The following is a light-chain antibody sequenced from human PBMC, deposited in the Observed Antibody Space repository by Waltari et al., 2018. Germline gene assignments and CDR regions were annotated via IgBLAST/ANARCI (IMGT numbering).Light chain of an antibody. V-gene: IGLV3-21*02. CDR2: DDG. Sequence: SYVLTQPPSVSVAPGQTARITRGGNHIGSERVHWYQQKPGQAPVLVVYDDGDRPSGIPERFSGSNSGNTATLTINRVEAGDEADYYCQVWDSSSDHLVVFGGGTKLTVL. CDR3: QVWDSSSDHLVV. J-gene: IGLJ2*01. CDR1: HIGSER.